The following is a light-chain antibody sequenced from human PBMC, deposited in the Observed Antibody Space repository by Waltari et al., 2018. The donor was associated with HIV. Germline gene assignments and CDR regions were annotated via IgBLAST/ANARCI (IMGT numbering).Light chain of an antibody. Sequence: SYQLTQPPSLSVAPGQTATFHCEGASIGTMNVRWYQQKPGQAPLLVIFKNVNRPSGIPERFSGSNSGNTATLTITAAQVADEADYFCQVWHLSTVIFGSGTTV. V-gene: IGLV3-9*01. CDR2: KNV. CDR3: QVWHLSTVI. CDR1: SIGTMN. J-gene: IGLJ1*01.